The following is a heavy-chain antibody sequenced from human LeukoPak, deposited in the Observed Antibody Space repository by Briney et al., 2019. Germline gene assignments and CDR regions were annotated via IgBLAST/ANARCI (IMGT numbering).Heavy chain of an antibody. V-gene: IGHV3-53*01. Sequence: GGSLRLSCAASGFTVSNNYMSWVRQAPGKGLEWVSAVYDGDTTYYADSVKGRFTISRDNSKNTLYLQINSLRVEDTAVYFCARDRLLYLDYWGQGTPVTVPS. D-gene: IGHD2-21*02. CDR1: GFTVSNNY. J-gene: IGHJ4*02. CDR3: ARDRLLYLDY. CDR2: VYDGDTT.